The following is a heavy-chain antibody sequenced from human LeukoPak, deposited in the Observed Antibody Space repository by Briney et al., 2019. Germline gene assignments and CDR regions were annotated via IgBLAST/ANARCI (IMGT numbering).Heavy chain of an antibody. Sequence: SETLSLTCTVSGDSISGFYWSWIRQPPGKGLEWIGYIYYSGSTNYNPSLKSRVTILIETSKNQFSLKLSSVTAADTAVCYCARGGARGSSAFDIWGQGTMVTVSS. V-gene: IGHV4-59*01. J-gene: IGHJ3*02. CDR1: GDSISGFY. D-gene: IGHD3-10*01. CDR3: ARGGARGSSAFDI. CDR2: IYYSGST.